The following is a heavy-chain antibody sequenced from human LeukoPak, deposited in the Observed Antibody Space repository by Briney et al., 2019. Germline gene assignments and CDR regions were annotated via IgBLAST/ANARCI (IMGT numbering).Heavy chain of an antibody. CDR1: GFTFSSYA. Sequence: GGSLRLSCAASGFTFSSYAMSWVRQAPGKGLEWVSAISGSGGSTYYADSVKGRFSVSRDNAKNSLYLQMNSLRAEDTAVYYCASMGYYYDSSGYYRYWGQGTLVTVSS. D-gene: IGHD3-22*01. J-gene: IGHJ4*02. V-gene: IGHV3-23*01. CDR2: ISGSGGST. CDR3: ASMGYYYDSSGYYRY.